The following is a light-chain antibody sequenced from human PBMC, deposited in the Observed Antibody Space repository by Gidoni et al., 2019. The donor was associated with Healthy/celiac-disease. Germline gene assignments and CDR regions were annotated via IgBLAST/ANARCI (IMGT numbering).Light chain of an antibody. Sequence: DIQITQSPSSLSASVGDRVTITCRASQGMSNYLAWYQQKPGKVPKLLIYAASTLQSWVPSRFSGSGSGTDFTLTISSLQPEDVANYYCQKYNSAPFTFXPXTKVDIQ. J-gene: IGKJ3*01. CDR2: AAS. V-gene: IGKV1-27*01. CDR3: QKYNSAPFT. CDR1: QGMSNY.